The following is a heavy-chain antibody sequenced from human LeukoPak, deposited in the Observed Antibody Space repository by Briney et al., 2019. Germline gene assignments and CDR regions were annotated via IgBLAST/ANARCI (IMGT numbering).Heavy chain of an antibody. CDR2: IYYSGST. CDR3: ARDFLVVGATGDYYYGMDV. V-gene: IGHV4-59*01. Sequence: SETLSLTCTVSGGSISSYYWSWIRQPPGKGLEWIGYIYYSGSTNYNPSLKSRVTISVDTSKNQFSLKLSSVTAADTAVYYRARDFLVVGATGDYYYGMDVWGQGTTVTVSS. D-gene: IGHD1-26*01. J-gene: IGHJ6*02. CDR1: GGSISSYY.